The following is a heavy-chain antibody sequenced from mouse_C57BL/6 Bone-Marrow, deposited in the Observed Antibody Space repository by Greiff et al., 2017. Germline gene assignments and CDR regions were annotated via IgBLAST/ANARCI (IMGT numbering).Heavy chain of an antibody. Sequence: QVQLQQPGAELVKPGASVKLSCKASGYTFTSYWMHWVKQRPGQGLEWIGMIHPNSGSTNYNEKFKSKATLTVDKSSSTAYMQLSSLTSEDSAVYYCAREGIYYYGSFAMDYWGQRTSVTVSS. CDR2: IHPNSGST. J-gene: IGHJ4*01. CDR1: GYTFTSYW. CDR3: AREGIYYYGSFAMDY. D-gene: IGHD1-1*01. V-gene: IGHV1-64*01.